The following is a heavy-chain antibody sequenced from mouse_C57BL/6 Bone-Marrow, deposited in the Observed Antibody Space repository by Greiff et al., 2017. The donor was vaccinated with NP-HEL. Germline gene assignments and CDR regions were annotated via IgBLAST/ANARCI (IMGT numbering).Heavy chain of an antibody. D-gene: IGHD2-3*01. Sequence: VQLQQSGAELVRPGASVKLSCTASGFNIKDDYMHWVKQRPEQGLEWIGWIDPANGDTEYASKFQGKATITADTSSNTAYLQLSSLTSEDTAVYYCTPIYDGYYDYAMDYWGQGTSVTVSS. V-gene: IGHV14-4*01. CDR3: TPIYDGYYDYAMDY. CDR2: IDPANGDT. CDR1: GFNIKDDY. J-gene: IGHJ4*01.